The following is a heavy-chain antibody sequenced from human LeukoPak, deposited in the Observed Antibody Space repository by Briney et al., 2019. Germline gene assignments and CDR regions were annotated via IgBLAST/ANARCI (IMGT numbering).Heavy chain of an antibody. CDR3: ARAEDSSGWPLDY. D-gene: IGHD6-19*01. CDR1: GLIFSTYA. V-gene: IGHV3-33*01. CDR2: IWSDGSNK. Sequence: GGSLRLSCAASGLIFSTYAMHWVRQAPGKGLEWVAVIWSDGSNKNYEDSVKGRFTISRDNSKNTLFLQMNSLRAEDTAVYYCARAEDSSGWPLDYWGQGTLVTVSS. J-gene: IGHJ4*02.